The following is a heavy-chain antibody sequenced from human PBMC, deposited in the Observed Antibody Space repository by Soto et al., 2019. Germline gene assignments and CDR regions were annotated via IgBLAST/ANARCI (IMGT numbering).Heavy chain of an antibody. V-gene: IGHV1-69*01. CDR3: AREGACRDGYEREAGYYYYGMDV. J-gene: IGHJ6*02. CDR2: IIPIFGTA. Sequence: QVQLVQSGAEVKKPGSSVKVSCKASGGTFSSYAISWVRQAPGQGLEWMGGIIPIFGTANYAQKFQGRVTITADESTSTAYMELSSLRSEDTAVYYCAREGACRDGYEREAGYYYYGMDVWGQGTTVTVSS. CDR1: GGTFSSYA. D-gene: IGHD5-12*01.